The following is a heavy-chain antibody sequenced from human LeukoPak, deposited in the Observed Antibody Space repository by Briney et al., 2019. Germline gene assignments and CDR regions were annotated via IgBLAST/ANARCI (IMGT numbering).Heavy chain of an antibody. D-gene: IGHD3-10*01. J-gene: IGHJ4*02. CDR1: GGSISNYY. V-gene: IGHV4-59*01. CDR3: ARDKAYGSGSDGFDY. CDR2: IDYSAST. Sequence: SETLSLTCTVSGGSISNYYWSWIRQPPGKGLEWIAYIDYSASTNYNPSLKSRVTISVDTSKNQFSLKLSSVTAADTAVYYCARDKAYGSGSDGFDYWGQGTLVTVSS.